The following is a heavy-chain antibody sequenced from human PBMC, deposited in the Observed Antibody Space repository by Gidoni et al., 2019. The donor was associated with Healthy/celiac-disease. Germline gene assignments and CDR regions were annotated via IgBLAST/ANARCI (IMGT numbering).Heavy chain of an antibody. J-gene: IGHJ4*02. CDR3: TTDSLAYCGGDCYGG. CDR1: GFTFSNAW. D-gene: IGHD2-21*02. CDR2: IKSKTDGGTT. Sequence: EVQLVESGGGLVKPGGSLRLSCAASGFTFSNAWVSWVRQAPGKGLEWVGRIKSKTDGGTTDYAAPVKGRFTISRDDSKNTLYLQMNSLKTEDTAVYYCTTDSLAYCGGDCYGGWGQGTLVTVSS. V-gene: IGHV3-15*01.